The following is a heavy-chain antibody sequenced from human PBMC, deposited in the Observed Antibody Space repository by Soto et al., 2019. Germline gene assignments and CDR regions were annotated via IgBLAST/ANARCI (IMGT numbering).Heavy chain of an antibody. CDR2: ISWNSGSI. CDR1: GFTFDDYA. CDR3: AKDIPRGRIELLLFSPPHAFDI. D-gene: IGHD2-15*01. Sequence: HPGGSLRLSCAASGFTFDDYAMHWVRQAPGKGLEWVSGISWNSGSIGYADSVKGRFTISRDNAKNSLYLQMNSLRAEDTALYYCAKDIPRGRIELLLFSPPHAFDIWGQGTMVTVSS. J-gene: IGHJ3*02. V-gene: IGHV3-9*01.